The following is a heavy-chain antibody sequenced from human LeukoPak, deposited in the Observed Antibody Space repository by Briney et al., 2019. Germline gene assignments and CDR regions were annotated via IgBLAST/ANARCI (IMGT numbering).Heavy chain of an antibody. CDR3: ARLLGGWYMAVDY. V-gene: IGHV4-30-2*03. CDR1: GGSISSGGYW. D-gene: IGHD6-19*01. CDR2: FYSSGSP. Sequence: SETLSLTCTVSGGSISSGGYWWSWLRQHGGKGLEWFGFFYSSGSPYYTPSINSRVTISADTPKNQFPLKLSSVPAADTAVYYCARLLGGWYMAVDYWGQGTLVTVSS. J-gene: IGHJ4*02.